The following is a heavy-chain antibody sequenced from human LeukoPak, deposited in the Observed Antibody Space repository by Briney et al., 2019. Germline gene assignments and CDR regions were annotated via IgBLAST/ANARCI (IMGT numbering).Heavy chain of an antibody. CDR2: IWYDGSNK. CDR1: EFTFSSYG. Sequence: PGGSLRLSCAASEFTFSSYGMHWVRQAPGKGLEWVAVIWYDGSNKYYADSVKGRFTISRDNSKNTLYLQMNSLRAEDTAVYYCAKTPFGGSYFLDYWGQGTLVTVSS. V-gene: IGHV3-33*06. J-gene: IGHJ4*02. CDR3: AKTPFGGSYFLDY. D-gene: IGHD1-26*01.